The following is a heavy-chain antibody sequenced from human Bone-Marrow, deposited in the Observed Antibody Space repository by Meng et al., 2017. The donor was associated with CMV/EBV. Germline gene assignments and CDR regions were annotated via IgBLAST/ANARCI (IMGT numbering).Heavy chain of an antibody. Sequence: SETLSLTCTVSGGSISSSSYYWGWIRQPPGKGLEWIGSIYYSGSTYYNPSLKSRVTISVDTSKNQFSLKLSSVTAADTAVYYCARSPHYYYDSSTNWFDPWGQGTLVTVPS. J-gene: IGHJ5*02. CDR3: ARSPHYYYDSSTNWFDP. V-gene: IGHV4-39*07. CDR2: IYYSGST. D-gene: IGHD3-22*01. CDR1: GGSISSSSYY.